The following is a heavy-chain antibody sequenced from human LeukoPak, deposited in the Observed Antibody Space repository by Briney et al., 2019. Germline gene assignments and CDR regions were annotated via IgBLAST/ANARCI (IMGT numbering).Heavy chain of an antibody. V-gene: IGHV4-61*02. CDR1: GGSISSGSYY. CDR2: IYTSGST. CDR3: ARELSPYDSSGYYSAAAAAFDI. D-gene: IGHD3-22*01. Sequence: SETLSLTCTVSGGSISSGSYYWSWIRQPAGKGLEWIGRIYTSGSTNYNPSLKSRVTISVDTSKNQFSLKLSSVTAADTAVYYCARELSPYDSSGYYSAAAAAFDIWGQGTMVTVSS. J-gene: IGHJ3*02.